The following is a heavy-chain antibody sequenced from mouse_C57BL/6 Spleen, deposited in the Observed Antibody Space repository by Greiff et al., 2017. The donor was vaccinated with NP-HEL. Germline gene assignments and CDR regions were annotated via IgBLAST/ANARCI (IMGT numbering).Heavy chain of an antibody. CDR1: GFNFTDYY. CDR2: IDPEDGET. V-gene: IGHV14-2*01. D-gene: IGHD4-1*01. Sequence: VQLKQSGAELVKPGASVKLSCTASGFNFTDYYMHWVKQRTEQGLEWIGRIDPEDGETKYAPKFQGKATITADTSSNTAYLQLSSLASEDTAVYYCARGAGWDVGDYWGQGTTLTVSS. CDR3: ARGAGWDVGDY. J-gene: IGHJ2*01.